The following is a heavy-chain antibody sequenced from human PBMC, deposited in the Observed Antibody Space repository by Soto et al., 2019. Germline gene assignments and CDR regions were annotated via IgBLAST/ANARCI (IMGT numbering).Heavy chain of an antibody. V-gene: IGHV3-23*01. D-gene: IGHD3-3*01. CDR2: ISGSGGST. J-gene: IGHJ4*02. CDR3: APYYDFWSGYYTPNTDFDY. Sequence: GGSLRLSCAASGFTFSSYAMSWVRQAPGKGLEWVSAISGSGGSTYYADSVKGRFTISRDNSKNTLYLQMNSLRAEDTAVYYCAPYYDFWSGYYTPNTDFDYWGQGTLVTVSS. CDR1: GFTFSSYA.